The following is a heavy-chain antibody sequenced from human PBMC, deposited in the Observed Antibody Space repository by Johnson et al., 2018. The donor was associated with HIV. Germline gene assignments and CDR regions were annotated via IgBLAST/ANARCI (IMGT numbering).Heavy chain of an antibody. CDR2: ISYDGLNK. J-gene: IGHJ3*02. CDR3: ARQTIRAFDI. Sequence: QVQLVESGGGVVQPGRSLRLSCAASGFTFSSYAMHWVRQAPGKGLEWVALISYDGLNKYYADSVKGRFTISRDNSKNTLYLQMNSLRTEDTALYYCARQTIRAFDIWGQGTMVTVSS. V-gene: IGHV3-30-3*01. D-gene: IGHD3-3*02. CDR1: GFTFSSYA.